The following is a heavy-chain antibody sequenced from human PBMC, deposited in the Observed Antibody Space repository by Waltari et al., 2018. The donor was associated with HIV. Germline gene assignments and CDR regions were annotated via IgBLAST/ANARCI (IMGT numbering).Heavy chain of an antibody. D-gene: IGHD6-13*01. CDR3: ARGEVAATLRHFDY. V-gene: IGHV4-61*02. CDR1: GGSISSGSYY. J-gene: IGHJ4*02. CDR2: IYTSGST. Sequence: QVQLQESGPGLVKPSQTLSLTCTVSGGSISSGSYYWSWIRQPAGKGLEWIGRIYTSGSTNYHPSLKSRVTISVDTSKNQFSLKLSSVTAADTAVYYCARGEVAATLRHFDYWGQGTLVTVSS.